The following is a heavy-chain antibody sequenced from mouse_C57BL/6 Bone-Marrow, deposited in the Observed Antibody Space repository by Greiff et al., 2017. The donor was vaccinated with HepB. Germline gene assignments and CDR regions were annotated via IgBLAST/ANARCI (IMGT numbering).Heavy chain of an antibody. J-gene: IGHJ4*01. CDR1: GYTFTNYW. V-gene: IGHV1-63*01. Sequence: VQLQESGAELVRPGTSVKMSCKASGYTFTNYWIGWAKQRPGHGLEWIGDIYPGGGYTNYNEKFKGKATLTADKSSSTAYIQFSSLTSEDSAIYYCARSRDYYAMDYWGQGTSVTVSS. CDR3: ARSRDYYAMDY. CDR2: IYPGGGYT.